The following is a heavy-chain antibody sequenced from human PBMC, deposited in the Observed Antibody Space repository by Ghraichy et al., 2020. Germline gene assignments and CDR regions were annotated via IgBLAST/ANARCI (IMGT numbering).Heavy chain of an antibody. J-gene: IGHJ2*01. CDR1: GLTFSSYW. CDR2: INSDGST. V-gene: IGHV3-74*01. CDR3: ARAGQPGLGYFDL. Sequence: GGSLRLSCAASGLTFSSYWMYWVHQAPGKGLVWVSRINSDGSTIYADSVKGRFTISRDNAKNTLYLQMNSLRAEDTAVYYCARAGQPGLGYFDLWGRGTLVTVSS. D-gene: IGHD3/OR15-3a*01.